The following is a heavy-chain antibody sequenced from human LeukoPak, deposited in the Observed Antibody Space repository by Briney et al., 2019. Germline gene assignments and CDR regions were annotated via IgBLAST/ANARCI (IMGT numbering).Heavy chain of an antibody. CDR3: ATYAGTSSKYFQY. V-gene: IGHV5-51*01. Sequence: GESLKISRKGSGYSFSNNWIGWVRQMPGKGLEWMGITLPGDSDTRYSPSFQGQVTISADKSINTAYVQWSSLKASDTAMYYCATYAGTSSKYFQYWGQGTLVTVSS. J-gene: IGHJ1*01. CDR1: GYSFSNNW. D-gene: IGHD3-10*01. CDR2: TLPGDSDT.